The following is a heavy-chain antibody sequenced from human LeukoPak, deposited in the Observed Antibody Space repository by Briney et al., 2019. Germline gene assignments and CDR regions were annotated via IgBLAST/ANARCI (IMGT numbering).Heavy chain of an antibody. D-gene: IGHD2-2*01. J-gene: IGHJ4*02. Sequence: KPGGSLRLSCAASGFTFSLYAMNWVRQAPGKGLEWVSYINDDSSDIHYAGSVRGRFTISRDDARKTPYLQLSSLRVEDTAVYYCARDTFQPGLIDSWGQGTLVTVSS. CDR1: GFTFSLYA. CDR2: INDDSSDI. CDR3: ARDTFQPGLIDS. V-gene: IGHV3-21*05.